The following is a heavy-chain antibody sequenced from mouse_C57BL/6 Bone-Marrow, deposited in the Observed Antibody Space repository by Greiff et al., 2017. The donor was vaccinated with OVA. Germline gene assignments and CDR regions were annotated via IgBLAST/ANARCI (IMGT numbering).Heavy chain of an antibody. CDR3: ARPPYAMDY. CDR2: IYPRSGNT. CDR1: GYTFTSYG. V-gene: IGHV1-81*01. J-gene: IGHJ4*01. Sequence: VQLQESGAELARPGASEKLSCKASGYTFTSYGISWVKQRTGQGLEWIGEIYPRSGNTYYTEKFQGKATLTADKSSSTAYMELRSLTSEDSAVYFCARPPYAMDYWGQGTSVTVSS.